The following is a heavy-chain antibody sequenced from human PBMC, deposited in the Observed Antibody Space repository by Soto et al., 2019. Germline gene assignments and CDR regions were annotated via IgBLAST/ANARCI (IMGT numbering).Heavy chain of an antibody. Sequence: QVQLQESGPGLVKPSQTLSLTCTVSGGSISSGDYYWSWIRQPPGKGLEWIGYIYYSGSTYYNPSLESRVTISVDTSKNPVSPKLSSVTASDTAVYYCAREDGSGSYVGWFDPWGQGTLVTVSS. CDR1: GGSISSGDYY. CDR2: IYYSGST. D-gene: IGHD3-10*01. CDR3: AREDGSGSYVGWFDP. J-gene: IGHJ5*02. V-gene: IGHV4-30-4*01.